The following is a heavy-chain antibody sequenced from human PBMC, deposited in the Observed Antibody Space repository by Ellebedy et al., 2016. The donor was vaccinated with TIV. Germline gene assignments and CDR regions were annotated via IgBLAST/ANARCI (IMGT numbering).Heavy chain of an antibody. J-gene: IGHJ5*02. CDR1: GFTFSSYW. CDR3: ARETIMITFGGVIVNWFDP. V-gene: IGHV3-74*01. D-gene: IGHD3-16*02. Sequence: GGSLRLSCAASGFTFSSYWMHWVRQAPGKGLVWVSRINSDGSSTSYADSVKGRFTISRDNAKNTLYLQMNSLRAEDTAVYYCARETIMITFGGVIVNWFDPWGQGTLVTVSS. CDR2: INSDGSST.